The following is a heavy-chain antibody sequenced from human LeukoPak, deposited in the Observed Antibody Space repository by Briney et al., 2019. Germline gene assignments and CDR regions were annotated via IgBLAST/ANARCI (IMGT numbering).Heavy chain of an antibody. Sequence: GGSLRLSCAASGFTFDDYAMHWVRQAPGEGLEWVSGISWNSGSIGYADSVKGRFTISRDNAKNSLYLQMNSLRAEDTALYYCAKDNSYYYDSSGYYYGDWYFDLWGRGTLVTVSS. CDR3: AKDNSYYYDSSGYYYGDWYFDL. V-gene: IGHV3-9*01. D-gene: IGHD3-22*01. CDR1: GFTFDDYA. CDR2: ISWNSGSI. J-gene: IGHJ2*01.